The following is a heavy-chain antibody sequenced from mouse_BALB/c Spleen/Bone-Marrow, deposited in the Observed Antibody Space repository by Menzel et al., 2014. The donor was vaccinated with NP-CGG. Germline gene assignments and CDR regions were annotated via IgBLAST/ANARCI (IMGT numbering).Heavy chain of an antibody. CDR2: IWAGGGT. J-gene: IGHJ3*01. D-gene: IGHD1-1*01. V-gene: IGHV2-9*02. CDR3: ARGDYGSTYWFAY. CDR1: GFPLSSYG. Sequence: VQGVESGPGLVSPSQSLSIPCTVSGFPLSSYGVHWVRQCPGKGLEWLGIIWAGGGTNYNSALMSRLSISKDNSESQVFLKMNSLQTDDTAMYYCARGDYGSTYWFAYWGQGTLVTVSA.